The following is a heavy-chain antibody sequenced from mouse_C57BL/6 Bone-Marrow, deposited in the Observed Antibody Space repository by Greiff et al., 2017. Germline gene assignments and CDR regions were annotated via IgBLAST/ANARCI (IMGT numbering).Heavy chain of an antibody. CDR2: IDPSDSYT. CDR3: ARFQIYYYGSSYGDY. CDR1: GYTFTSYW. V-gene: IGHV1-69*01. J-gene: IGHJ2*01. D-gene: IGHD1-1*01. Sequence: QVQLKESGAELVMPGASVKLSCKASGYTFTSYWMHWVKQRPGQGLEWIGEIDPSDSYTNYNQKFKGKSTLTVDKSSSTAYMQLSSLTSEDSAVYYWARFQIYYYGSSYGDYWGQGTTLTVSS.